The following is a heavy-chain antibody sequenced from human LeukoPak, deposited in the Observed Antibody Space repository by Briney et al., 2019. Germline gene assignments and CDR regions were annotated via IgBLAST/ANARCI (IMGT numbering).Heavy chain of an antibody. CDR2: TYYRSKWYY. J-gene: IGHJ4*02. CDR1: GDSFSSNSAA. V-gene: IGHV6-1*01. D-gene: IGHD1-26*01. Sequence: SQTLSLTCAISGDSFSSNSAAWNWIRQSPSRGLEWLGRTYYRSKWYYDYAVAVKSRISINPDTSKNQFSLQLSSVTLEDTAVYYCARDPVGGSTIFDYWGQGTLVTVSS. CDR3: ARDPVGGSTIFDY.